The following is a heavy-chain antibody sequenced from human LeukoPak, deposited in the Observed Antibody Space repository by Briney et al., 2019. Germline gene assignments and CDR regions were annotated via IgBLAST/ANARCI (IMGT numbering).Heavy chain of an antibody. CDR2: IWFDGSNK. V-gene: IGHV3-33*01. J-gene: IGHJ4*02. D-gene: IGHD5-18*01. Sequence: GGSLRLSCAASGFTFSSYGMHWVRQAPGKGLEWVAVIWFDGSNKYYADSVKGRFTISRDNAKNSVYLQMNSLRAEDTALFYCARRVDTSMALDYWGQGTLVTVSS. CDR3: ARRVDTSMALDY. CDR1: GFTFSSYG.